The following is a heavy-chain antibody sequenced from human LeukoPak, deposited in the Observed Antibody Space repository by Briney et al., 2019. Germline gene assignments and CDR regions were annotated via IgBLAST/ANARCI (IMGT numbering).Heavy chain of an antibody. CDR3: ARGGQQMSDAMDV. V-gene: IGHV3-30-3*01. J-gene: IGHJ6*02. CDR2: ISYDGTIE. D-gene: IGHD6-13*01. CDR1: GYTLTELS. Sequence: SCKVSGYTLTELSMHWVRQASGKGLEWVTVISYDGTIEYYADSVKGRFTISKDNSKNRLYLQMNSLRTEDTAVYFCARGGQQMSDAMDVWGQGTTVTVSS.